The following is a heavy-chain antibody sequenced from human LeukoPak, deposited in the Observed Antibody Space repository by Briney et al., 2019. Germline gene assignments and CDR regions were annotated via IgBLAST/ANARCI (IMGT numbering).Heavy chain of an antibody. CDR1: GFIFSNYA. Sequence: GGSLRLSCAASGFIFSNYAMQWVRQAPGMGLEWVAFIRYDGGNTYYADSVKGRFTISRDNAKNSLYLQMNSLRAEDTAVYYCAKGRRYMDVWGKGTTVTVSS. CDR3: AKGRRYMDV. V-gene: IGHV3-30*02. CDR2: IRYDGGNT. J-gene: IGHJ6*03.